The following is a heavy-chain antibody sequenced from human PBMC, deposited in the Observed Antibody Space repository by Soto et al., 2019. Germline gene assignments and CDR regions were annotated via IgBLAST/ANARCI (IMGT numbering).Heavy chain of an antibody. CDR3: ARDVGLQYDTGYSDFWTGKNNWFDP. CDR2: IYYSGST. CDR1: GCSISRQY. D-gene: IGHD3-3*01. Sequence: SETLSLTCPVSGCSISRQYWSWLRQPPGKGLEWIGYIYYSGSTNYNPSLKSRVTISIDTSRNQFSLELRSVTAADTAVYYCARDVGLQYDTGYSDFWTGKNNWFDPWGQGTLVTVSS. V-gene: IGHV4-59*11. J-gene: IGHJ5*02.